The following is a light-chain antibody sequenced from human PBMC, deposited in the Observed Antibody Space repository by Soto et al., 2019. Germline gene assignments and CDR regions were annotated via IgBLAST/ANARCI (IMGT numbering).Light chain of an antibody. CDR2: EVT. CDR3: SSYAGSYTWV. J-gene: IGLJ3*02. Sequence: QSALTQPPSASGSPGQSVTISCTGTSSDVGGYNFVSWYQQHPGKAPKLMIYEVTKRPSGVPDRFSGSKSGSTASLTVSGLQADDEADYYCSSYAGSYTWVFGGGTKLTVL. V-gene: IGLV2-8*01. CDR1: SSDVGGYNF.